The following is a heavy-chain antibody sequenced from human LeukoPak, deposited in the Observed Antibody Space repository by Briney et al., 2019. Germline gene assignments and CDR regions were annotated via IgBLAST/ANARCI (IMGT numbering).Heavy chain of an antibody. CDR1: GGSISSGGYY. V-gene: IGHV4-31*03. D-gene: IGHD2-15*01. J-gene: IGHJ4*02. CDR3: ARVELSGGSCYVDY. CDR2: IYYRGST. Sequence: SQTLSLTCTVSGGSISSGGYYWSWIRQHPGKGLEWIGYIYYRGSTYYNPSLKSRVTISVDTSKNQFSLKLSSVTAADTAVYYCARVELSGGSCYVDYWGQGTLVTVSS.